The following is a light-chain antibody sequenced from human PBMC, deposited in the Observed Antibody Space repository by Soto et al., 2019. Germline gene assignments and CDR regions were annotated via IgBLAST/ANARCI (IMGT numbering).Light chain of an antibody. Sequence: DIQMTQSPSYLSASVGDRVTITCRASQTVSTYLNWYHQKPGKAPKLLIYAASSLQSGVPSRFSGSGSGTDFTLTISTLQVEDLGTYYCQQSYGIPFTFGPGTKLNIK. V-gene: IGKV1-39*01. J-gene: IGKJ3*01. CDR1: QTVSTY. CDR2: AAS. CDR3: QQSYGIPFT.